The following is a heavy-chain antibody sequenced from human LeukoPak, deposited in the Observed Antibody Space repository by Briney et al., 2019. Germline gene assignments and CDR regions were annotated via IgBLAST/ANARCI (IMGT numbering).Heavy chain of an antibody. Sequence: PGGSLRLSCAASGFTFTSHAMSWVRQAPGKGLEWVSAISNSGGRTYYADSVKGRFTISRNNSKNTLYLQMNSLRAEDTAVYYCARVQTTATNDYWGQGTLVTVSS. D-gene: IGHD1-1*01. CDR3: ARVQTTATNDY. J-gene: IGHJ4*02. V-gene: IGHV3-23*01. CDR2: ISNSGGRT. CDR1: GFTFTSHA.